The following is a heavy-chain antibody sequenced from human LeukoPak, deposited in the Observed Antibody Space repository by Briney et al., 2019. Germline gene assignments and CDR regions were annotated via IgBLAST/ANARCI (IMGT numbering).Heavy chain of an antibody. CDR1: GASVSSASY. CDR3: ARSSYYYAVDV. J-gene: IGHJ6*02. D-gene: IGHD6-13*01. Sequence: SETLSLTCTVSGASVSSASYWSWIRQPPGKGVEWIAHIYNGVNTNYNPSLKSRVTISVDTSKNQFSLRLSSVTAADTAVYYCARSSYYYAVDVWGQGTTVTASS. CDR2: IYNGVNT. V-gene: IGHV4-61*01.